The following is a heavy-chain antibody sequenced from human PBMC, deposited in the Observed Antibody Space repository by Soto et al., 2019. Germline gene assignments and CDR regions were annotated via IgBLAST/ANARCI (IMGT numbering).Heavy chain of an antibody. CDR2: IYYSGST. CDR3: ARRVVATDYSDY. CDR1: GGSISSSSYY. V-gene: IGHV4-39*01. J-gene: IGHJ4*02. Sequence: SETLSLTCSVSGGSISSSSYYWGWIRQPPGKGLEWIGSIYYSGSTYYNPSLKSRVTISVDTSKNQFSLKLSSVTAADTAVYYCARRVVATDYSDYWGQGTLVTVSS. D-gene: IGHD2-15*01.